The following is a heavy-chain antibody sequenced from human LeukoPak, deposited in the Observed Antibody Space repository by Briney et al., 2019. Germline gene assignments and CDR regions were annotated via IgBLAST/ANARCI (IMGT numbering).Heavy chain of an antibody. CDR3: AKDRPNYYGTNGQYYTRNGDY. CDR2: ISGSGDYT. J-gene: IGHJ4*02. V-gene: IGHV3-23*01. Sequence: GGSLRLSCAASGFTFNNYAMSWVRQAPGKGLEWVSSISGSGDYTFYADSVKGRFTISRDNSKDTLYLQMDSLRVDDKAIYYCAKDRPNYYGTNGQYYTRNGDYWGQGTLVSVSS. D-gene: IGHD2-8*01. CDR1: GFTFNNYA.